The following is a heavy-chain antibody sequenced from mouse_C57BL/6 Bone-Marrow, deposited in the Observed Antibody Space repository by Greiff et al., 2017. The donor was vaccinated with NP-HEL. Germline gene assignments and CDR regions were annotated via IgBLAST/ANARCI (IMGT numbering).Heavy chain of an antibody. J-gene: IGHJ3*01. CDR3: AKLGRFAY. CDR1: GYTFTSYG. CDR2: IYIGNGYT. V-gene: IGHV1-58*01. Sequence: EVKLHHSLSYLFRPGSSVKMSCKTSGYTFTSYGINWVKQRPGQGLEWIGYIYIGNGYTEYNEKFKGKATLTSDTSSSTAYMQLSSLTSEDSAIYFCAKLGRFAYWGQGTLVTVSA. D-gene: IGHD4-1*01.